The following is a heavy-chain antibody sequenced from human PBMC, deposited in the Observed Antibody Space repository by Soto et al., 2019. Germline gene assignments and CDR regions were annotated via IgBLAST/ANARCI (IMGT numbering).Heavy chain of an antibody. CDR2: INPNSGGT. D-gene: IGHD6-13*01. CDR3: ARVKAAAGRGWFDP. V-gene: IGHV1-2*02. Sequence: WASVKVSCKASGYTFTGYYMHWVRQAPGQGLEWMGWINPNSGGTNYAQKFQGRVTMTRDTSISTAYMELSRLRSDDTAVYYCARVKAAAGRGWFDPWGQGTLVTVSS. J-gene: IGHJ5*02. CDR1: GYTFTGYY.